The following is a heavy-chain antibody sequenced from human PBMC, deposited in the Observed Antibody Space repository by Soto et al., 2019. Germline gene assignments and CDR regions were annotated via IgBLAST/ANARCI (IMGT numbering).Heavy chain of an antibody. D-gene: IGHD2-2*01. CDR1: GYTFTSYY. CDR2: INPSSGST. Sequence: QVQLVQSGAEVKKPGASVKVSCKASGYTFTSYYMHWVRQAPGQGLEWMGIINPSSGSTSSAQKFQGRVTMTRDTYTSTVYMELRSMRSAETAVYYCARAYCISTSCPRLGMDVWGQGTTVTVSS. CDR3: ARAYCISTSCPRLGMDV. V-gene: IGHV1-46*01. J-gene: IGHJ6*02.